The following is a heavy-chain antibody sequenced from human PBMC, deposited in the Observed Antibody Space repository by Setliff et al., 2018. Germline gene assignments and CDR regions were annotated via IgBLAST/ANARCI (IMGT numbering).Heavy chain of an antibody. CDR3: AKGLRGVVYYYYGLDV. CDR1: GFTVSVNY. D-gene: IGHD3-3*01. CDR2: IYSSGDT. V-gene: IGHV3-53*05. J-gene: IGHJ6*02. Sequence: GGSLRLSCAASGFTVSVNYMSWVRQAPGQGLEWVSVIYSSGDTYTADSVRGRFIISRDNSKNMVYLQMNSLRSEDTAVYYCAKGLRGVVYYYYGLDVWGQGTTVTVSS.